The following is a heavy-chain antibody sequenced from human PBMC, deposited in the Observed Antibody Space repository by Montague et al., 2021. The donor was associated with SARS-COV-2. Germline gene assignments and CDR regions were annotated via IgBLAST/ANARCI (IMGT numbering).Heavy chain of an antibody. CDR2: IYYRGST. J-gene: IGHJ5*02. CDR1: NGSINSYY. Sequence: SETLSLTCTVSNGSINSYYWSWVRQPPGKRLEWIGYIYYRGSTNYNPSLESRVTVSIDTSKNQFSLKLRSVTAADTAVYFCAREGLHNWFDPWGQGTLVIVSS. V-gene: IGHV4-59*01. CDR3: AREGLHNWFDP.